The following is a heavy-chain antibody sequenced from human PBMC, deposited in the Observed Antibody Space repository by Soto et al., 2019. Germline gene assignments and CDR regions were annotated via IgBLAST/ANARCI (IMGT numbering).Heavy chain of an antibody. Sequence: SSETLSLTCAVYGGSFSGYYWSWIRQPPGKGLEWIGEINHSGSTNYNPSLKSRVTISVDTSKNQFSLKLSSVTAADTAVYYCAREGRDFWSGYYRNYYGMDVWGQGTTVTVS. V-gene: IGHV4-34*01. D-gene: IGHD3-3*01. CDR1: GGSFSGYY. J-gene: IGHJ6*02. CDR3: AREGRDFWSGYYRNYYGMDV. CDR2: INHSGST.